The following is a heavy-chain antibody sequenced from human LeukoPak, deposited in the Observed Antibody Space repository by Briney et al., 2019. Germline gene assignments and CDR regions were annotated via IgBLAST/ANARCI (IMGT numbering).Heavy chain of an antibody. CDR2: IYIGGST. J-gene: IGHJ3*02. CDR1: GFTVSSNY. CDR3: AKEAGGYYYDDAFDI. V-gene: IGHV3-53*01. D-gene: IGHD3-22*01. Sequence: GGSLRLSCAASGFTVSSNYMSWDRQAQGKGLEWVSVIYIGGSTYAADSVKSRFTISSDNSKNTQYVQINSLRAEDTAVYYCAKEAGGYYYDDAFDIWGQGTMVTVSS.